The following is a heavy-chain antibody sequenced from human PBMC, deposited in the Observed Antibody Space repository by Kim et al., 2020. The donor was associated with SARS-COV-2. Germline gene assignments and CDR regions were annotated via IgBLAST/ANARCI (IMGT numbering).Heavy chain of an antibody. V-gene: IGHV3-23*03. J-gene: IGHJ5*02. CDR1: GFTFSSYA. CDR2: IYSGGSST. CDR3: AKDALSTVRGVIITAKPTNWFDP. D-gene: IGHD3-10*01. Sequence: GGSLRLSCAASGFTFSSYAMSWVRQAPGKGLEWVSVIYSGGSSTYYADSVKGRFTISRDNSKNTLYLQMNSLRAEDTAVYYCAKDALSTVRGVIITAKPTNWFDPWGQGTLVTVSS.